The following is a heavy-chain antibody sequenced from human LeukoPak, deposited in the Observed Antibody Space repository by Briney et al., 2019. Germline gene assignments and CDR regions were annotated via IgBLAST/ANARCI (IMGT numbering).Heavy chain of an antibody. J-gene: IGHJ4*02. V-gene: IGHV3-23*01. CDR2: ISGSGGST. CDR1: GSTFSSYA. CDR3: AKDPTLYGGISD. D-gene: IGHD3-16*01. Sequence: GGSLRLSCAASGSTFSSYAMSWVRQAPGKGLEWVSAISGSGGSTYYADSVKGRFTISRDNSKNTLYLRMNSLRAEDTAVYYCAKDPTLYGGISDWGQGTLVTVSS.